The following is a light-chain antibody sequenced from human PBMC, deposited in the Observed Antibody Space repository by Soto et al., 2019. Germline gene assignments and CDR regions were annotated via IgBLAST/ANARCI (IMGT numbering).Light chain of an antibody. V-gene: IGKV3-20*01. CDR2: GAS. CDR1: QGISNS. Sequence: TQSPSAMSASLGDRVTITCRASQGISNSLAWFQQKPGQAPRLLVYGASNRATGIPERFSGSGSGTDFTLTISRLEPEDFAVYYCQQYGSSPRWTFGQGTKVDI. CDR3: QQYGSSPRWT. J-gene: IGKJ1*01.